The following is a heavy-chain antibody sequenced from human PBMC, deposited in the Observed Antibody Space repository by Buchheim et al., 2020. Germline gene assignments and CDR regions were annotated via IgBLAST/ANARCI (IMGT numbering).Heavy chain of an antibody. CDR2: IYYRGNT. CDR3: ARDGTTGGAGVFDF. CDR1: GGSIVSGGYF. D-gene: IGHD4-17*01. Sequence: QVQLQESGPGLVKPSQTLSLTCTVSGGSIVSGGYFWSWIRQHPGKGLGWIGYIYYRGNTYYNPSLMSRVTISLDTSKNQFSLRLSSVTAADTAVYYCARDGTTGGAGVFDFWGRGTL. V-gene: IGHV4-31*03. J-gene: IGHJ4*02.